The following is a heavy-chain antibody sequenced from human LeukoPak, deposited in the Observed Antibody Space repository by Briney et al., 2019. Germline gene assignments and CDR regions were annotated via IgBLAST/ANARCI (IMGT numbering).Heavy chain of an antibody. V-gene: IGHV3-23*01. D-gene: IGHD2-15*01. J-gene: IGHJ4*02. CDR2: ISGSGGST. CDR3: AKDSERGDIVVVLAAAYVY. CDR1: GFTFSSYA. Sequence: GGSLRLSCAASGFTFSSYAMSWVRQAPGKGLEWVSAISGSGGSTYYADSVKGRFTISRDNSKNTLYLQMNSLRAEDTAVYYCAKDSERGDIVVVLAAAYVYWGQGTLVTVSS.